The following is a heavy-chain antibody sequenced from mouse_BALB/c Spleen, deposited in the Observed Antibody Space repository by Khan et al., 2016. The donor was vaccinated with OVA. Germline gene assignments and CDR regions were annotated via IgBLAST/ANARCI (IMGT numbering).Heavy chain of an antibody. CDR2: IWGDGNT. CDR1: GFSLTSYG. Sequence: QVQLKESGPGLVAPSQCLSITCTVSGFSLTSYGVSWVSQPPGKGLEWIGVIWGDGNTNYHSALISRLSTSKEDYKSQVFLKLNSLQTEDTATYYCAKSGYYGYGNAWFAYWGQGTLVTVSA. V-gene: IGHV2-3*01. CDR3: AKSGYYGYGNAWFAY. D-gene: IGHD1-2*01. J-gene: IGHJ3*01.